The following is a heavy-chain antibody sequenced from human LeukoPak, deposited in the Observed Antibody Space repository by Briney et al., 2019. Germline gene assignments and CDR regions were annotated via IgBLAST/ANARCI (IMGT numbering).Heavy chain of an antibody. J-gene: IGHJ4*02. Sequence: GGFLRLSCAASGCTFSSYAMSWVRQAPGKGLEWVSAISGSGGSTYYADSVKGRFTISRDNSKNTLYLQMNSLRAEDTAVYYCAMYGSGSYYDYWGQGTLVSVSS. CDR1: GCTFSSYA. CDR2: ISGSGGST. V-gene: IGHV3-23*01. CDR3: AMYGSGSYYDY. D-gene: IGHD3-10*01.